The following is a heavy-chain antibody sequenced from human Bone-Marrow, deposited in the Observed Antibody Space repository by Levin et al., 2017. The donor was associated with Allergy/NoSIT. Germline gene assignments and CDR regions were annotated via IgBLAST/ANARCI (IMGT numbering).Heavy chain of an antibody. CDR1: GYTFTSYD. V-gene: IGHV1-8*01. CDR3: ARGLSEGGYCSGGSWFSFWFDP. Sequence: GESLKISCQASGYTFTSYDINWLRQATGQGLEWMGWMNPNSGNTGYAQKFQGRVTMTRDTSISTAYMELSSLTSEDTAIYYCARGLSEGGYCSGGSWFSFWFDPWGQGTRVTVSS. D-gene: IGHD2-15*01. J-gene: IGHJ5*02. CDR2: MNPNSGNT.